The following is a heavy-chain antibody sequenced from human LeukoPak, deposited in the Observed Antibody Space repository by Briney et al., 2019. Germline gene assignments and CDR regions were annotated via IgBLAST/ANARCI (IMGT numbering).Heavy chain of an antibody. J-gene: IGHJ6*02. CDR3: ARLLGYCSSTSCPNYYGMDV. Sequence: GESLKTSCKGSGYSFTTYWIGWVRQMPGKGLEWMGIMYPDDSDIRYSPTYQGQVTFSADKSISTAYLQWSSLQASDSGIYYCARLLGYCSSTSCPNYYGMDVWGQGTTVTVSS. CDR2: MYPDDSDI. CDR1: GYSFTTYW. D-gene: IGHD2-2*01. V-gene: IGHV5-51*01.